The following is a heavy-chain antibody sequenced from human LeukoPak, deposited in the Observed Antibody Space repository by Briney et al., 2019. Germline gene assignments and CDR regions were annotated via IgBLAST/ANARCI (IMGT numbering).Heavy chain of an antibody. J-gene: IGHJ4*02. CDR2: INSDGSWT. D-gene: IGHD2/OR15-2a*01. CDR1: GNYW. CDR3: VSFYETY. V-gene: IGHV3-74*01. Sequence: GGSLRLSCVASGNYWMHWVRQAPGKGLVWVSHINSDGSWTSYADSVKGRFTISKDNAKNTVYLQMNSLKAEDTAVYYCVSFYETYWGRGTLVTVSS.